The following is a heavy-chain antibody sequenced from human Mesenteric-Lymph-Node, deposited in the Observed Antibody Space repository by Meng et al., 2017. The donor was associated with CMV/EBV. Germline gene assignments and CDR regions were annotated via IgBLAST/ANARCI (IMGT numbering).Heavy chain of an antibody. CDR1: RASISSPSYY. V-gene: IGHV4-39*07. Sequence: TLSLTCTVSRASISSPSYYWAWIRQSPGKGLEWIGNIFYNESTYYNPSLKSRVTISVDMSKNQFSLKLTSVTAADTAVYYCASRWLGQAPVTWGQGTQVTVSS. D-gene: IGHD5-12*01. J-gene: IGHJ5*02. CDR3: ASRWLGQAPVT. CDR2: IFYNEST.